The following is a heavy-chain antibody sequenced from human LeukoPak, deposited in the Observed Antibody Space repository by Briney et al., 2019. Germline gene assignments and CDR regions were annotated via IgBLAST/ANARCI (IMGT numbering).Heavy chain of an antibody. D-gene: IGHD1-26*01. V-gene: IGHV5-51*01. CDR3: AIPVGETLHY. CDR1: EYRFTSYW. Sequence: GESPKISGKASEYRFTSYWVAWMRQMPGKGLEWMGIIHPSDSATAYSPALQGRVTFSVDKSINTAYLQWTNPKTSDAAIYYCAIPVGETLHYWGQGTLVAVSS. CDR2: IHPSDSAT. J-gene: IGHJ4*02.